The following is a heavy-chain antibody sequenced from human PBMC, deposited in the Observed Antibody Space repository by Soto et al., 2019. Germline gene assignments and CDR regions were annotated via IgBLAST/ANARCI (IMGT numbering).Heavy chain of an antibody. V-gene: IGHV3-48*03. D-gene: IGHD3-3*01. CDR1: GFTFSSYE. J-gene: IGHJ6*02. Sequence: GGSLRLSCAASGFTFSSYEMNWVRQAPGKGLEWVSYISSSGSTIYYADSVKGRFTISRDNAKNSLYLQMNSLRAEDTAVYYCARGVGGDFWSGYYTYYYYGMDVWGQGTTVTVSS. CDR2: ISSSGSTI. CDR3: ARGVGGDFWSGYYTYYYYGMDV.